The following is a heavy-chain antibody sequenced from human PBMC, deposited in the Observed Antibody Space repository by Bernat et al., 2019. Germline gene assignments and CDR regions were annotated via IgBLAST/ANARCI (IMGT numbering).Heavy chain of an antibody. CDR3: AKVHDLGSGRNPGDAFDI. Sequence: QVQLVESGGGVVQPGGSLRLSCAASGFTFSSYGMHWVRQAPGKGLEWVAFIRYDGSNKYYADSVKGRFTISRDNSKNTLYLQMNSLRAEDTAVYYCAKVHDLGSGRNPGDAFDIWGQGTLVTLSS. J-gene: IGHJ3*02. V-gene: IGHV3-30*02. CDR1: GFTFSSYG. CDR2: IRYDGSNK. D-gene: IGHD3-10*01.